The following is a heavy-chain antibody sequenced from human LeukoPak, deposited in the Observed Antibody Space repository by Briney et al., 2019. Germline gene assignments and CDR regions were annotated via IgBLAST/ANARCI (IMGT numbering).Heavy chain of an antibody. CDR2: INPNSGDT. V-gene: IGHV1-2*02. D-gene: IGHD5-12*01. CDR3: ARERSTAYGNFDY. J-gene: IGHJ4*02. Sequence: GASVKVSCKASGYTFTNHPMHWVRQAPGQGREWMGWINPNSGDTNYVQKFQGRVTMTRDPSISTAYMELSGLRADDTAVYYCARERSTAYGNFDYWGQGTQVTVSS. CDR1: GYTFTNHP.